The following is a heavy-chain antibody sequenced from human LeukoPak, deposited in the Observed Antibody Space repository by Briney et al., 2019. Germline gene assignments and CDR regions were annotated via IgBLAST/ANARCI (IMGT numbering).Heavy chain of an antibody. CDR2: TYYRSKWYN. D-gene: IGHD5-18*01. J-gene: IGHJ3*02. V-gene: IGHV6-1*01. CDR1: GGSVSSNSS. CDR3: ARGGQGDGYSADEAFDI. Sequence: KTSQTLSLTCAISGGSVSSNSSWNWLRQSPSRGLEWLGRTYYRSKWYNDYVVSVKSRLNINPDTSKNQFSLQLNSVTPEDTAVYYCARGGQGDGYSADEAFDIWGQGTMVTVS.